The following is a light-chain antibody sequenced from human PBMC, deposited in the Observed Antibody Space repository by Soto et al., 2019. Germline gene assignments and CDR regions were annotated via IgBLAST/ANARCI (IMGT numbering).Light chain of an antibody. CDR2: GAS. Sequence: IVMTQSPATLSVSPGESVTFSCRASQGINRNLAWYQQKPGQAPRLLISGASTGATGIPARFSGSGSGTEVTLTINSRQSEDSAVYYCQQYYTGPGTFGGGTKVEI. CDR1: QGINRN. J-gene: IGKJ4*02. CDR3: QQYYTGPGT. V-gene: IGKV3-15*01.